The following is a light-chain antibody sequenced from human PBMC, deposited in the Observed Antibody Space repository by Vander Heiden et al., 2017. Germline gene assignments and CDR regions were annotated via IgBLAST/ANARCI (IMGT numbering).Light chain of an antibody. CDR2: AAA. CDR1: PSINNY. Sequence: DIQMNPSPSSLSASVGDTVTLPCRPSPSINNYLNWYQQRPGKSPKRLIYAAASLQSGVPSRFSGSGSGTDFTLTISRLQPEDFATYHCQQSDSMPWTFGQGTKVEIK. CDR3: QQSDSMPWT. V-gene: IGKV1-39*01. J-gene: IGKJ1*01.